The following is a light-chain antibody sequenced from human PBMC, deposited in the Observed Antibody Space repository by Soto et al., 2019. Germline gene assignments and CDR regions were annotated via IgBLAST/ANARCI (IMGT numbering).Light chain of an antibody. CDR1: SSDVGGYNY. Sequence: SALTQPPSASGSPGQSVTISCTGTSSDVGGYNYVSWYQHHPGKAPKLMIYEVSKRPSGVPDRFSGSKSGNTASLTVSGLQAEDEADYYCSSYAGSNNYVFGTGTKLTVL. J-gene: IGLJ1*01. V-gene: IGLV2-8*01. CDR3: SSYAGSNNYV. CDR2: EVS.